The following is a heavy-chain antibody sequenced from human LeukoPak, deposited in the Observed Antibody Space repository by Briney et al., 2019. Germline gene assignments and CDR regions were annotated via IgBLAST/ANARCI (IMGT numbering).Heavy chain of an antibody. J-gene: IGHJ4*02. D-gene: IGHD3-22*01. CDR2: INPNTGDT. Sequence: ASVKVSCKASGYTFTDYYMHWVRQAPGQGLEWMGWINPNTGDTTYAQKFQGRVTMTRDTSISTAYMELSRLRSDDTAVYYCARDWYYYDSSGYYANWGQGTLVTVSS. V-gene: IGHV1-2*02. CDR3: ARDWYYYDSSGYYAN. CDR1: GYTFTDYY.